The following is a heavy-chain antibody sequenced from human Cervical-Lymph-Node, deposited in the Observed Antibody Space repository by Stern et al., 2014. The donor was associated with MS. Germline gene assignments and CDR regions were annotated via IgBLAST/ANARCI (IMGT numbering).Heavy chain of an antibody. CDR2: ISSRTGDYT. Sequence: VQLEESGGALVKPGGSLRLSCAASGFTFSDYYMTWIRQAPGKGLEWVSYISSRTGDYTGYSDSVKGRFTISRDNAKNSVLLQMNSLRAEDTAVYYCARDPGGPGYSSVFDYWGQGSLVTVSS. J-gene: IGHJ4*02. V-gene: IGHV3-11*06. D-gene: IGHD6-19*01. CDR1: GFTFSDYY. CDR3: ARDPGGPGYSSVFDY.